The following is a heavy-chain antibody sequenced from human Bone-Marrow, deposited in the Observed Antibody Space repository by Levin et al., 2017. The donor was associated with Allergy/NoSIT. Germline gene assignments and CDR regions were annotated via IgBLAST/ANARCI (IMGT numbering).Heavy chain of an antibody. CDR2: IYYSGST. Sequence: SQTLSRTCTVSGGSISSYYWSWIRQPPGKGLEWIGYIYYSGSTNYNPSLKSRVTMSVDTSKNQFSLKLRSVTAADTAVYYCATLSVVVRVDTSELTGWFDPWGQGTLVTVSS. CDR1: GGSISSYY. D-gene: IGHD2-2*01. J-gene: IGHJ5*02. CDR3: ATLSVVVRVDTSELTGWFDP. V-gene: IGHV4-59*01.